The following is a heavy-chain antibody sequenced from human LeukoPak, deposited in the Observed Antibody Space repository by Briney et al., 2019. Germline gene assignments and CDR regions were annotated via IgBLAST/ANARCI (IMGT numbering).Heavy chain of an antibody. D-gene: IGHD3-10*01. J-gene: IGHJ6*02. CDR2: IYYSGST. CDR3: AKDIGYYGSGSEISHYYYGMDV. CDR1: GGSISSGDYY. V-gene: IGHV4-30-4*01. Sequence: TLSLTCTVSGGSISSGDYYWSWIRQPPEKGLEWIGYIYYSGSTYYNPSLKSRVTISVDTSKNQFSLKLSSVTAADTALYYCAKDIGYYGSGSEISHYYYGMDVWGQGTTVTVSS.